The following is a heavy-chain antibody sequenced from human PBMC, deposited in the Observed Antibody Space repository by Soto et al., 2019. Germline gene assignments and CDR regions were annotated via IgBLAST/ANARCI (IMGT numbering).Heavy chain of an antibody. D-gene: IGHD1-26*01. CDR2: ISYDGSNK. J-gene: IGHJ6*02. CDR3: ATDLILVGAIHYYYSMDV. V-gene: IGHV3-30*03. CDR1: GFTFSSYG. Sequence: QVQLVESGGGVVQPGRSLRLSCAASGFTFSSYGMHWVRQAPGKGLEWVAVISYDGSNKYYADSVKGRFTISRDNSKNTLYLQMNRLRAEDMAVYYCATDLILVGAIHYYYSMDVWGQGTTVTVSS.